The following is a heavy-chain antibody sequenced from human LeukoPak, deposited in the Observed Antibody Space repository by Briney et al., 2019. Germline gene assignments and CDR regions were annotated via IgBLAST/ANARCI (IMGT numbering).Heavy chain of an antibody. V-gene: IGHV1-2*02. CDR3: ASGGVGAFDI. D-gene: IGHD3-16*01. Sequence: ASVKVSCKASGYTFTGYYMHWVRQAPGQGLEWMGWINPNSGGTNYAQKFQGRVTITADKSTSTAYMELSSLRSEDTAVYYCASGGVGAFDIWGQGTLVTVSS. J-gene: IGHJ3*02. CDR1: GYTFTGYY. CDR2: INPNSGGT.